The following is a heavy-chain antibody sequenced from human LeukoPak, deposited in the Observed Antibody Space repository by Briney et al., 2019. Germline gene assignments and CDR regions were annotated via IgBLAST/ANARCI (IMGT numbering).Heavy chain of an antibody. CDR3: ATGGGIAVAHA. J-gene: IGHJ4*02. CDR2: IYHSGTT. CDR1: GGSISSSRNY. D-gene: IGHD6-19*01. V-gene: IGHV4-39*01. Sequence: PSETLSLTCTVSGGSISSSRNYWGWIRQPPGKGLEWNASIYHSGTTYYNPSLKSRVTIFVHTSDNQFSLKLSSVTAADTAAYYCATGGGIAVAHAWGQGIVVTVSS.